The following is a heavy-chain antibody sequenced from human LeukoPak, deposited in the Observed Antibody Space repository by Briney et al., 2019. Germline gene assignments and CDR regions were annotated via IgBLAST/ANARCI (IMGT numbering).Heavy chain of an antibody. J-gene: IGHJ6*03. D-gene: IGHD1-26*01. CDR3: ATKGRWELLRGYYYYMDV. Sequence: GGSLRLSCAASGFTFSSYGMHWVRQAPGKGLEWVAVKWYDGSNKYYADSVKGRFTISRDNSKNTLYLQMNSLRAEDTAVYYCATKGRWELLRGYYYYMDVWGKGTTVTVSS. CDR2: KWYDGSNK. CDR1: GFTFSSYG. V-gene: IGHV3-33*01.